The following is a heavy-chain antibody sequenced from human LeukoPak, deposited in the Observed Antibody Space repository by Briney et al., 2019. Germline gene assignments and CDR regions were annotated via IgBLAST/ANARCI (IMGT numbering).Heavy chain of an antibody. CDR2: IWYDGSNK. CDR1: GFTFSSYG. J-gene: IGHJ4*02. D-gene: IGHD3-10*01. CDR3: ARNYYGSGSSLTGY. V-gene: IGHV3-33*01. Sequence: PGGCLRLSCAASGFTFSSYGMHWVRQAPGKGLEWVAVIWYDGSNKYYADSVKGRFTISRDNSKNTLYLQMNSLRAEDTAVYYCARNYYGSGSSLTGYWGQGTLVTVSS.